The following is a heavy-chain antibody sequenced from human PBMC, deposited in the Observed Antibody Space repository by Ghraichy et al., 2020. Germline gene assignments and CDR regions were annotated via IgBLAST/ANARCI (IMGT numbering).Heavy chain of an antibody. CDR2: ISGRGRDT. V-gene: IGHV3-23*01. CDR1: GFTFSSYA. J-gene: IGHJ6*03. Sequence: GGSLRLSCAASGFTFSSYAMSWVRQAPGKGLEWVSAISGRGRDTFYADSVKGRFTISRDNSKNTLYLQVNSLRAEDTAVYYCAKRPTAAAGPDPYYFYFYMDVWGKGTTVTVSS. CDR3: AKRPTAAAGPDPYYFYFYMDV. D-gene: IGHD6-13*01.